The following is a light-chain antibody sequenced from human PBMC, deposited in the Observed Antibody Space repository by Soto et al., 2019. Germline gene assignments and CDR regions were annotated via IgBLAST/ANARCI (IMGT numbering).Light chain of an antibody. CDR3: QQYGSSTIT. Sequence: EIVLTQSPGTLSLSPGERATLSCRASQSVSSSYLAWYQQKPGQAPRLLIYGASSRATGIPDRFSGSGSGTDFTLTIIRLEPEDFAVYYCQQYGSSTITFGQGPRLEIK. CDR1: QSVSSSY. J-gene: IGKJ5*01. V-gene: IGKV3-20*01. CDR2: GAS.